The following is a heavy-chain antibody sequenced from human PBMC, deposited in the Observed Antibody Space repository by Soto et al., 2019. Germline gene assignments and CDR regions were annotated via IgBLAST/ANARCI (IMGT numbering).Heavy chain of an antibody. CDR1: GYTFTGYY. CDR3: ARGRYCSSTSCYTTPNYGMDV. Sequence: ASVKVSCKASGYTFTGYYMHWVRQAPGQGLEWMGWINPNSGGTNYAQKFQGWVTMTRDTSISTAYMELSRLRSDDTAVYYCARGRYCSSTSCYTTPNYGMDVWGQGTTVTVYS. CDR2: INPNSGGT. J-gene: IGHJ6*02. D-gene: IGHD2-2*02. V-gene: IGHV1-2*04.